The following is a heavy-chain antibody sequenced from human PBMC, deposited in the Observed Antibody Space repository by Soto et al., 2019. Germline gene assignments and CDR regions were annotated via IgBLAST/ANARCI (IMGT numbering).Heavy chain of an antibody. D-gene: IGHD3-10*01. Sequence: ASVKLSCKASGYTFTRYDINCVRQATGQGLEWMGWMNPNSGNTGYAQKFQGRVTMTRNTSISTAYMELSSLRSEDTAVYYCARNRGAMGFGELLTDYYYYMDVWGKGTTVTVSS. V-gene: IGHV1-8*01. J-gene: IGHJ6*03. CDR3: ARNRGAMGFGELLTDYYYYMDV. CDR2: MNPNSGNT. CDR1: GYTFTRYD.